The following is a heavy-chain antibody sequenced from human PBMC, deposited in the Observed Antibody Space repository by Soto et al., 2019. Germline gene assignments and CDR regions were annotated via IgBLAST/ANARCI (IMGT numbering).Heavy chain of an antibody. CDR2: ITGSGSST. V-gene: IGHV3-23*01. J-gene: IGHJ4*02. CDR1: GFTFSSSA. CDR3: AKDGSNYGAFDY. D-gene: IGHD4-4*01. Sequence: EVQLLESGGGLEQPGGSLRLSCAASGFTFSSSAMSWVRQAPGKGLEWVSTITGSGSSTYYADSVRGRFTISRDNSKNTLYLHMISLRAEDTAVYYCAKDGSNYGAFDYWGQGTLVTVSS.